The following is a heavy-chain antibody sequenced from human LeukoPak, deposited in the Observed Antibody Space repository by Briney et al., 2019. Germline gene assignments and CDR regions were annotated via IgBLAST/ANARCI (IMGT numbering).Heavy chain of an antibody. Sequence: GESLKISCKGSGYSFTSYWIGWVHQMPGEGLEWMGIIYPGDSDTRYSPSFQGQVTISADKSISTAYLQWSSLKASDTAMYYCARAPDYDFWSGYFPYFDYWGQGTLVTVSS. J-gene: IGHJ4*02. CDR1: GYSFTSYW. CDR2: IYPGDSDT. V-gene: IGHV5-51*07. D-gene: IGHD3-3*01. CDR3: ARAPDYDFWSGYFPYFDY.